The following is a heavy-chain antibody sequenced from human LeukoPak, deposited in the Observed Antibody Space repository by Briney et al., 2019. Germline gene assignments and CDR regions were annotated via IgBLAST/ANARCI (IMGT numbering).Heavy chain of an antibody. CDR1: GYTFTSYG. CDR3: ARGRDYDSGGYYYFDY. Sequence: ASVKVSCEASGYTFTSYGISWVRQAPGQGLEWMGWISAYNGNTNYAQKLQGRVTMTTDTSTSTAYMELRSLRSDDTAVYYCARGRDYDSGGYYYFDYWGQGTLVTVSS. V-gene: IGHV1-18*01. J-gene: IGHJ4*02. CDR2: ISAYNGNT. D-gene: IGHD3-22*01.